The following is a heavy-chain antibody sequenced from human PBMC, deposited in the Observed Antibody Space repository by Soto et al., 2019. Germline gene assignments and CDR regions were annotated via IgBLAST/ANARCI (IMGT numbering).Heavy chain of an antibody. D-gene: IGHD3-10*01. J-gene: IGHJ4*02. CDR1: GFNFGVYG. V-gene: IGHV3-23*01. CDR3: AKVQIYYGGTGLYFFDS. CDR2: LSGGQSA. Sequence: DVQLLESGGGFVQPGGSLRLSCAASGFNFGVYGMTWVRQPPGKGLEWVSTLSGGQSAYYADSVKGRFTISRDNSKSTLYLQMDSLRAEDTAIYYCAKVQIYYGGTGLYFFDSWGQGTLVPVSS.